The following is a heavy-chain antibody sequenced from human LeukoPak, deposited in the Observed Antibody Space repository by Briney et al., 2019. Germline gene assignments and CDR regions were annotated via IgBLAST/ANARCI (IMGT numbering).Heavy chain of an antibody. CDR1: GYTFTSYA. V-gene: IGHV7-4-1*02. CDR3: ARVGPDCSGGSCYSHSPDY. J-gene: IGHJ4*02. Sequence: ASVKVSCKASGYTFTSYAMNWVRQAPGQGLEWMGWINTNTGNPTYAQGFTGRFVFSLDTSVSAAYLQISSLKAEDTAVYYCARVGPDCSGGSCYSHSPDYWGQGTLVTVSS. CDR2: INTNTGNP. D-gene: IGHD2-15*01.